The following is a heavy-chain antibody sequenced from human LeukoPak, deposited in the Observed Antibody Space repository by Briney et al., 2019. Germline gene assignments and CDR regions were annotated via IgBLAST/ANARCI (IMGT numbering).Heavy chain of an antibody. Sequence: PGGSLRLSCAASGFNFSTYAMNWVRQAPGKGLGWVSYISSSSSTIYYADSVKGRFTISRDNAKNSLYLQMNSLRAEDTAVYFCVRDTHYYGSGSPAFDIWGQGTMVTVSS. CDR1: GFNFSTYA. V-gene: IGHV3-48*01. CDR2: ISSSSSTI. D-gene: IGHD3-10*01. CDR3: VRDTHYYGSGSPAFDI. J-gene: IGHJ3*02.